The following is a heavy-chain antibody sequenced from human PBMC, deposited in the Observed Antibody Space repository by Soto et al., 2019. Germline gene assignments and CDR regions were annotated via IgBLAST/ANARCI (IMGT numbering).Heavy chain of an antibody. J-gene: IGHJ3*02. CDR3: ARTRGVAARSNAFDI. Sequence: SETLSLTCAVYGGSFSGYYWSWIRQPPGKGLEWIGEINHGGSTNYNPSLKSRVTISVDTSKNQFSLKLSSVTAADTAVYYCARTRGVAARSNAFDIWGQGTMVTVSS. V-gene: IGHV4-34*01. CDR1: GGSFSGYY. D-gene: IGHD6-6*01. CDR2: INHGGST.